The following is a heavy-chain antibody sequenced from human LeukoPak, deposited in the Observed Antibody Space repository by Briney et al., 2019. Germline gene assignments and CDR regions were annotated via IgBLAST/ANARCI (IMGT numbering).Heavy chain of an antibody. D-gene: IGHD6-19*01. CDR3: AKGSSGWYYYFDY. Sequence: GRSLRLSCAASGFTLDDYAMHWVRQAPGKGLEWVSGISWNSGSIGYADSVKGRFTISRDNANNSLYLQMNSLRAEDMALYYCAKGSSGWYYYFDYWGQGTLVTVSS. V-gene: IGHV3-9*03. J-gene: IGHJ4*02. CDR1: GFTLDDYA. CDR2: ISWNSGSI.